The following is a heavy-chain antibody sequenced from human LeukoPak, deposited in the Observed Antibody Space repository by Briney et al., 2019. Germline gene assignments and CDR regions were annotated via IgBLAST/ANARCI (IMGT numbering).Heavy chain of an antibody. Sequence: ASVKVSCKVSGYTLTELSMHWVRQAPGKGLEWMGGFDPEDGETIYAQKFQGRVTMTEDTSTDTAYMELSSLRSEDTAVYYCATGGDYLIHYYYGMDVWGQGTTVTVSS. D-gene: IGHD4-17*01. J-gene: IGHJ6*02. V-gene: IGHV1-24*01. CDR1: GYTLTELS. CDR3: ATGGDYLIHYYYGMDV. CDR2: FDPEDGET.